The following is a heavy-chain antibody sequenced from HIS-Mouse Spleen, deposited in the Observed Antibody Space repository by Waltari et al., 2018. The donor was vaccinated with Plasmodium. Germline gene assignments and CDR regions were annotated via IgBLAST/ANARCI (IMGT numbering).Heavy chain of an antibody. Sequence: EVQLVESGGGLVQPGGSLRLSSAASGFTFSSYWMSWVRQAPGKGVEWVANIKQDGSEKDYVDSVKGRFTISRDNAKNSLYLQMNSLRAEDTAVYYCASSWYWYFDLWGRGTLVTVSS. CDR2: IKQDGSEK. J-gene: IGHJ2*01. CDR1: GFTFSSYW. D-gene: IGHD6-13*01. CDR3: ASSWYWYFDL. V-gene: IGHV3-7*01.